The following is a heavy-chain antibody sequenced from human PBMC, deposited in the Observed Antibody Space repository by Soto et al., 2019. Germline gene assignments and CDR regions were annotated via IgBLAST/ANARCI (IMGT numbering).Heavy chain of an antibody. D-gene: IGHD6-13*01. CDR3: ARGAAAGGNFDY. Sequence: GGSLRLSCAASGFIFSDYYMNWIRQAPGKGLEWISDISSGGSSKHYPDSVKGRFTISRDNAKNSLYLQMNSLRAEDTAVYYCARGAAAGGNFDYWGQGTLVTVSS. J-gene: IGHJ4*02. CDR2: ISSGGSSK. V-gene: IGHV3-11*01. CDR1: GFIFSDYY.